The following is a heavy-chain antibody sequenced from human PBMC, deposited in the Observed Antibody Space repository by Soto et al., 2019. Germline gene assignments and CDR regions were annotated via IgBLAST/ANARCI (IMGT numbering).Heavy chain of an antibody. J-gene: IGHJ6*02. D-gene: IGHD3-10*01. CDR1: GGSISSSNW. CDR2: IYHSGST. V-gene: IGHV4-4*02. Sequence: QVQLQESGPGLVKPSGTLSLTCAVSGGSISSSNWWGWVRQTPGKGLEWIGEIYHSGSTNYNPSLKSRVTISVDKSKNQFSLKLSSVSAADTAVYYCARERAFGESSPGYYYYGMDVWGQGTTVTVSS. CDR3: ARERAFGESSPGYYYYGMDV.